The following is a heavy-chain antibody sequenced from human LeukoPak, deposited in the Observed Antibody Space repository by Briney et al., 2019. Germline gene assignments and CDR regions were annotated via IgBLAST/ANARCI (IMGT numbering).Heavy chain of an antibody. CDR2: IYSGGST. D-gene: IGHD1-26*01. V-gene: IGHV3-66*01. CDR1: GFTVSSNY. CDR3: ARDVTWRSGSLDS. Sequence: GGSLRLSCAASGFTVSSNYMSWVRQAPGKGLEWVSVIYSGGSTYYADSVKGRFTISRDNSKNTLYLQMNSLRVEDTAIYYCARDVTWRSGSLDSWGQGTMVTVSS. J-gene: IGHJ4*02.